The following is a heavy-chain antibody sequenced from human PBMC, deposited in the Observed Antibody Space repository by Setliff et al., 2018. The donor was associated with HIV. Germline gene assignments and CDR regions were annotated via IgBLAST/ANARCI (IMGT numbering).Heavy chain of an antibody. CDR2: IDPNGGAT. V-gene: IGHV1-46*01. Sequence: ASVKVSCKAFGYTFTSYFLHWVRQAPGQGLEWLGIIDPNGGATNNAQKLQGRLTVTTDTSTGTLYMELSNLRSDDSAVYYCAKGTPYSSGWYGDIDAFDIWGQGTMVTVSS. CDR1: GYTFTSYF. CDR3: AKGTPYSSGWYGDIDAFDI. D-gene: IGHD6-19*01. J-gene: IGHJ3*02.